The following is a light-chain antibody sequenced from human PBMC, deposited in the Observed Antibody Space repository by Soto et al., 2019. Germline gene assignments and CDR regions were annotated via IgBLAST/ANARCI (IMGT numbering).Light chain of an antibody. CDR1: QDISSW. Sequence: DIQMTHSPSSVSASVVDIVTITFRASQDISSWLALYQQKPGKAPELLIYSASVLEGGVPSRFSGSGSGTDFTLIISSLQPEDSATYYCQKARSFPFTFGQGTRLEIK. CDR3: QKARSFPFT. J-gene: IGKJ5*01. V-gene: IGKV1-12*01. CDR2: SAS.